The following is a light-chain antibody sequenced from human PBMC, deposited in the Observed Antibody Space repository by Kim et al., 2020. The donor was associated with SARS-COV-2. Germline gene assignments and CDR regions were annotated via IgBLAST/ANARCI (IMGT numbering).Light chain of an antibody. CDR3: ASRDDSLNGWV. CDR2: INN. CDR1: SSNIGGNS. V-gene: IGLV1-44*01. Sequence: QSVLTQPPSASGTPGQRVTISCSGSSSNIGGNSLNWYQQLPGTAPKLLIYINNHRPSGVPDRFSGSKSGTSASLAISGLQSEDEADYYCASRDDSLNGWVFGGGTQLTVL. J-gene: IGLJ3*02.